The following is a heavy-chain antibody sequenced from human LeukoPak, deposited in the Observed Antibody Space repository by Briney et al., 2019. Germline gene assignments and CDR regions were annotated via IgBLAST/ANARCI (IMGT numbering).Heavy chain of an antibody. Sequence: GRSLRLSCAASGFTFDDYAMHWVRQAPGKGLEWVSGISWNSGSIGYADSVKGRFTISRDNAKNSLYLQMNSLRAEDTALYYCAKDIIVKVSVVYLGAFGIRGQGTMVTVSS. D-gene: IGHD2/OR15-2a*01. V-gene: IGHV3-9*01. J-gene: IGHJ3*02. CDR2: ISWNSGSI. CDR1: GFTFDDYA. CDR3: AKDIIVKVSVVYLGAFGI.